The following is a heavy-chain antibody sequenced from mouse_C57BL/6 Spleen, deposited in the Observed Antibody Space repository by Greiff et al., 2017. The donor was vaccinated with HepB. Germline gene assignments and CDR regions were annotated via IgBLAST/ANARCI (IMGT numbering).Heavy chain of an antibody. CDR1: GYTFTSYW. Sequence: QVQLQQPGAELVKPGASVKLSCTASGYTFTSYWMHWVKQRPGQGLEWIGMIHPNSGSNNYNEKFKSKATLTVDKSSSTAYMQLSSLTSEDSAVYYCARETYDYDAMDYWGQGTSVTVSS. D-gene: IGHD6-5*01. CDR2: IHPNSGSN. J-gene: IGHJ4*01. CDR3: ARETYDYDAMDY. V-gene: IGHV1-64*01.